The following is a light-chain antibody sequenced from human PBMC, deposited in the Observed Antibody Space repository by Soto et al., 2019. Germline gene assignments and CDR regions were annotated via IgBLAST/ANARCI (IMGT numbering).Light chain of an antibody. J-gene: IGKJ2*01. CDR3: QQYKDYVYT. Sequence: DIQMTQSPSTLSAPVGDRVTINCRASQSISTLLAWYQQKPGKAPKLLISDVSTLERGVPSRFSGSGSATEFTLTISGLQPDDFATYYCQQYKDYVYTFGQGTKVDIK. V-gene: IGKV1-5*01. CDR2: DVS. CDR1: QSISTL.